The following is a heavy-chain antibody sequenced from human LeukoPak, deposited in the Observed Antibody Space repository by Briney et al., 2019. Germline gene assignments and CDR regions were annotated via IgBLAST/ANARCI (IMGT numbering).Heavy chain of an antibody. CDR3: ARDRSITSIAVAGTRPPRTDYFDY. D-gene: IGHD6-19*01. CDR2: MNPYTGKT. V-gene: IGHV1-8*03. J-gene: IGHJ4*02. CDR1: GYTFTSSD. Sequence: GTSVKVSCKTSGYTFTSSDINWVRQAAGQGLEWLGWMNPYTGKTGYAQKFQGRVTFTGDTSTRTAYMEVSSLTSEDTAVYYCARDRSITSIAVAGTRPPRTDYFDYWGQGTLVTVSS.